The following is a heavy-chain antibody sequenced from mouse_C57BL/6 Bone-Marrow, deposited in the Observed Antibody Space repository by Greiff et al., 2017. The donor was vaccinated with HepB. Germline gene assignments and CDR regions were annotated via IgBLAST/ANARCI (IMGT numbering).Heavy chain of an antibody. J-gene: IGHJ3*01. D-gene: IGHD2-5*01. CDR3: ARQSNFAY. CDR2: ISSGSSTI. CDR1: GFTFSDYG. V-gene: IGHV5-17*01. Sequence: EVPLVESGGGLVKPGGSLKLSCAASGFTFSDYGMHWVSQAPEKGLEWVAYISSGSSTIYYADTVKGRFTISRDNAKNTLCLQRTSLRSEDTAMYYCARQSNFAYWGQGTLVTVSA.